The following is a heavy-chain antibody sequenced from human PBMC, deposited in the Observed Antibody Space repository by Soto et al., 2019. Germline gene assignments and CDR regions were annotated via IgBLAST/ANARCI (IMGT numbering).Heavy chain of an antibody. CDR2: IWYDGSNK. CDR1: GFTFSSYG. CDR3: AREHQLLFPYYYMDV. Sequence: GGSLRLSCAASGFTFSSYGMHWVRQAPGKGLEWVAVIWYDGSNKYYADSVKGRFTISRDNSKNTLYLQMNSLRAEDTAVYYCAREHQLLFPYYYMDVWGKGTTVTVSS. J-gene: IGHJ6*03. V-gene: IGHV3-33*01. D-gene: IGHD2-2*01.